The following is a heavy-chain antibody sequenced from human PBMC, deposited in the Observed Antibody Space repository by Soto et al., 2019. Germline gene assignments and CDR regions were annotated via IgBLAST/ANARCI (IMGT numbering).Heavy chain of an antibody. J-gene: IGHJ6*02. V-gene: IGHV3-23*01. D-gene: IGHD3-16*01. CDR1: GFALSTCG. CDR3: AKDLGRVTRADGMHX. CDR2: ISAGGTGT. Sequence: PGGSLRLSFAASGFALSTCGMSWVRQAPGKGLEWVSAISAGGTGTYFADSVKVRFTISIDNSKNTLYLQMNSLRAEDTALYYCAKDLGRVTRADGMHXWGHGTAVTVS.